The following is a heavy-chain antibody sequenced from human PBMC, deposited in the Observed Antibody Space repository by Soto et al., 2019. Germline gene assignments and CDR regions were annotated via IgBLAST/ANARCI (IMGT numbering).Heavy chain of an antibody. Sequence: GGSLRLSCAASGFTFSSYWMHWVRQAPGKGLVWVSRINSDGSSTSYADSVKGRFTISRDNAKNTLYLQMNSLRAEDTAVYYCARDPWVTIFGVADGSMDWGQGTLVTVSS. CDR2: INSDGSST. D-gene: IGHD3-3*01. CDR1: GFTFSSYW. V-gene: IGHV3-74*01. J-gene: IGHJ4*02. CDR3: ARDPWVTIFGVADGSMD.